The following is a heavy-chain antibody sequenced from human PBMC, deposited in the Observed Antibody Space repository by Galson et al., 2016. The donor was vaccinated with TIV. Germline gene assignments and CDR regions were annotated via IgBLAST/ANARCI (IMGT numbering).Heavy chain of an antibody. CDR2: INPYDGNT. CDR3: ARDLDTVVVPGALRAPTDYYFGMDV. CDR1: GYTFSTYG. Sequence: SVKASCKASGYTFSTYGISWVRQAPGQGLEWMGLINPYDGNTRYSQKSQGRITMTTDTSTSTAYMELRSLRSNDTAIYYCARDLDTVVVPGALRAPTDYYFGMDVWGQGTT. J-gene: IGHJ6*02. D-gene: IGHD2-2*03. V-gene: IGHV1-18*01.